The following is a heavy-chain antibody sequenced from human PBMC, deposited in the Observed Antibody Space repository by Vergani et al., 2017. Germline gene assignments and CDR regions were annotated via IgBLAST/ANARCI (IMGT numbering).Heavy chain of an antibody. CDR3: AGFWYYYGSGSYYKNDAFDI. CDR2: IIPILGIA. J-gene: IGHJ3*02. D-gene: IGHD3-10*01. V-gene: IGHV1-69*02. CDR1: GGTFSSYT. Sequence: QVQLVQSGAEVKKPGSSVKVSCKASGGTFSSYTISWVRQAPGQGLEWMGRIIPILGIANYAQKFQGRVTITADKSMSTAYMELGSLSTEDTAVYYCAGFWYYYGSGSYYKNDAFDIWGQGTMVTVSS.